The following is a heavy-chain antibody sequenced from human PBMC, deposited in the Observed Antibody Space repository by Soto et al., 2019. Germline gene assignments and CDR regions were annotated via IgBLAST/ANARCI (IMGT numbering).Heavy chain of an antibody. Sequence: PSETLSLTCTVSGGSISSYYWSLIRQSPGKGLEWIGYIYYSGSTNYNPSLKSRVTISVGTSKNQFSLKLSSVTAADTAVYYCARRYGSSFDYWGQGTLVTVSS. CDR1: GGSISSYY. CDR3: ARRYGSSFDY. D-gene: IGHD4-17*01. V-gene: IGHV4-59*08. J-gene: IGHJ4*02. CDR2: IYYSGST.